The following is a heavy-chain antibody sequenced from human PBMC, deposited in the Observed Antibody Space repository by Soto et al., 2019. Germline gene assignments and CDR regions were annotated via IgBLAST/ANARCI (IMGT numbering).Heavy chain of an antibody. Sequence: SETLSLTCTVSGGSIYRSGYYWGWIRQPPGRGLEWIGNIDYNGVTYSNPSLKSRVTISRETSKNQFSLKLTSVTAADTALYYCGKVLVGATGHTDSDSWGPGKLVT. CDR3: GKVLVGATGHTDSDS. D-gene: IGHD2-15*01. J-gene: IGHJ4*02. V-gene: IGHV4-39*01. CDR1: GGSIYRSGYY. CDR2: IDYNGVT.